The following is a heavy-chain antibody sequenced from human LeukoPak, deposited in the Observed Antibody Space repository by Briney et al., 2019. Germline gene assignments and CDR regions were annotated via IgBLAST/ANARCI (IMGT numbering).Heavy chain of an antibody. CDR1: AGSFSGYC. V-gene: IGHV4-59*10. CDR3: ASGYYDSSGYSIFDY. CDR2: IYTSGST. D-gene: IGHD3-22*01. Sequence: MASETLSLTCAVYAGSFSGYCWSWIRQPAGKGLEWIGRIYTSGSTNYNPSLKSRVTMSVDTSKNQFSLKLSSVTAADTAVYYCASGYYDSSGYSIFDYWGQGTLVTVSS. J-gene: IGHJ4*02.